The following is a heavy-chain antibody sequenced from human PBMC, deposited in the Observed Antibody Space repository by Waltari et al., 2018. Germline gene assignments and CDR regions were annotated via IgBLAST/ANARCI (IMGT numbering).Heavy chain of an antibody. D-gene: IGHD5-12*01. CDR2: IVPGLGVG. CDR3: ARDLGPSETSGYYFDY. CDR1: GGTFSRHS. J-gene: IGHJ4*02. Sequence: QVQLVQSGAEVKKPGSSVKVSCKASGGTFSRHSINWVRQAPGQGLEWMGRIVPGLGVGNYAQKFQGRVTITAEKSTTTVYMELSSLRSEDTAVYYCARDLGPSETSGYYFDYWGQGTLVTVSS. V-gene: IGHV1-69*04.